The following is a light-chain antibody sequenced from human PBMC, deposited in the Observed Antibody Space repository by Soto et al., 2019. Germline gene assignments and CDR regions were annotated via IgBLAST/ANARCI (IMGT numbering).Light chain of an antibody. CDR2: GVT. CDR1: SSDIGAYDY. CDR3: TSYATSGAYV. J-gene: IGLJ1*01. Sequence: QSALTQPASVSGSPGQSITISCTGTSSDIGAYDYVSWYQHHPGKAPKLMIYGVTNRPSGVSYRFSGSKSANTASLTISGLKAEDEADYYCTSYATSGAYVFGTGTKLTVL. V-gene: IGLV2-14*03.